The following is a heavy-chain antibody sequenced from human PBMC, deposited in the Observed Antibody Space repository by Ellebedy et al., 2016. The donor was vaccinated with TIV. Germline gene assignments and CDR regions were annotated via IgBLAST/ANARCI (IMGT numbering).Heavy chain of an antibody. CDR1: GFTFSRYE. D-gene: IGHD2-21*02. CDR2: ISPDGSRK. CDR3: STLCLRDCLSRFDP. Sequence: GESVKISCAASGFTFSRYEIHWLRQSAGKGLEWLAVISPDGSRKDYADSVQGRFIISRDNSENTLSLQMNYLRPEDTAVYYCSTLCLRDCLSRFDPWGQGTLVTVSS. J-gene: IGHJ5*02. V-gene: IGHV3-30*04.